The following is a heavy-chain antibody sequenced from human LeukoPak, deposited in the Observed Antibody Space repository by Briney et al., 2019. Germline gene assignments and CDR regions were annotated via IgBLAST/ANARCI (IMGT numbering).Heavy chain of an antibody. D-gene: IGHD5-18*01. Sequence: SETLSLTCTVSGGSISSYYWSWIRHSPGAGLEWIAYIHYRGSTNYNPYLKSRVTISVDTSKNQFSLKLSSLTAADTAVYYCARSVLGYSYGLHIDYWGQGTLVTVSS. CDR3: ARSVLGYSYGLHIDY. J-gene: IGHJ4*02. CDR1: GGSISSYY. V-gene: IGHV4-59*01. CDR2: IHYRGST.